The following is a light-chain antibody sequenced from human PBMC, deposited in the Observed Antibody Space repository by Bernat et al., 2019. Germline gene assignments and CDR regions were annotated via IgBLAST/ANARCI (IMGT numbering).Light chain of an antibody. CDR3: QQYTGPPFT. CDR2: GAS. CDR1: QSVRSNY. Sequence: IVLTQSPGTLSVSPGERATLSCRASQSVRSNYLAWYKHRRGQPPRRLIYGASIRAPGIPDRFSGSGSGTDFTLTISRLEPEDFAVYYCQQYTGPPFTFGPGTTIDMK. J-gene: IGKJ3*01. V-gene: IGKV3-20*01.